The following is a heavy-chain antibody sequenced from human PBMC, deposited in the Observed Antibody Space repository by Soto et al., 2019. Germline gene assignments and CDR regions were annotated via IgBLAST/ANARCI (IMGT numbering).Heavy chain of an antibody. CDR2: LGTIGA. Sequence: EVHLLDSGGGLVQPGGSLKLSCVGSGFTFSRHAMTWVRQAPGKGLEWVSTLGTIGAFYADSVKGRFTISRDDSKNTAHLQMNGLRAEDSAIYYCARDLTTHDFWGQGTVVTVSS. J-gene: IGHJ4*02. CDR3: ARDLTTHDF. CDR1: GFTFSRHA. V-gene: IGHV3-23*01.